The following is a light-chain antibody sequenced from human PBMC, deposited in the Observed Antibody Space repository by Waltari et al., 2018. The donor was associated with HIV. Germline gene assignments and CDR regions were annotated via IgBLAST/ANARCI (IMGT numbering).Light chain of an antibody. CDR1: GSNIGTYS. V-gene: IGLV1-47*01. Sequence: QSVVTQPPSASGTPGQRVTISCSGSGSNIGTYSVNWYQHFPGTAPKPPSYMKDQRPAGVPGRFSGSQSGTAASLAISGLQYDDEADYYCAVWDDSLGGAVFGGGTKLTVL. CDR2: MKD. CDR3: AVWDDSLGGAV. J-gene: IGLJ2*01.